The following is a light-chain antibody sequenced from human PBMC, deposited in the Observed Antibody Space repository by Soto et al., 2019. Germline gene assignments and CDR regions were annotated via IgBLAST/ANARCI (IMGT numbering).Light chain of an antibody. CDR3: SSYTGSSTSVG. Sequence: QSALTQPASLSGSPGQSIPISCSGTRSDVGTYNYVSWYQQHPGKAPKLMIYDVSNRPSGVSDRFSGSKSGNTASLTIAGLQAEDEADYYCSSYTGSSTSVGFGGGTKRTVL. V-gene: IGLV2-14*01. CDR1: RSDVGTYNY. CDR2: DVS. J-gene: IGLJ2*01.